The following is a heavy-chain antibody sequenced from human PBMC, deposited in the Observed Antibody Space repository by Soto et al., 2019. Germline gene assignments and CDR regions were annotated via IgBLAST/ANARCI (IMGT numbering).Heavy chain of an antibody. Sequence: GASVKVSCKASGYTFTIYGISWARQAPGQGLEWMGWISAYNGNTNYAQKLQGRVTMTTDTSTSTAYMELRSLRSDDKAVFYCARDSLTDTSCYLYWGQGTLVTVSS. V-gene: IGHV1-18*01. CDR3: ARDSLTDTSCYLY. CDR2: ISAYNGNT. D-gene: IGHD2-2*01. J-gene: IGHJ4*02. CDR1: GYTFTIYG.